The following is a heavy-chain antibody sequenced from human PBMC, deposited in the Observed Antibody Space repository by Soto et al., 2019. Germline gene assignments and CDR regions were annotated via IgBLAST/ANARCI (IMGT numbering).Heavy chain of an antibody. CDR3: VIAAAGTY. J-gene: IGHJ4*02. Sequence: GVSLQISCKGSGYNFANYWIGWVRQMPGKGLEWMGIIYPGDSDTRYSPSFQGQVTISADKSISTAYLQLSSLKASDTAMYYCVIAAAGTYWGQGTLVTVSS. V-gene: IGHV5-51*01. CDR1: GYNFANYW. D-gene: IGHD6-13*01. CDR2: IYPGDSDT.